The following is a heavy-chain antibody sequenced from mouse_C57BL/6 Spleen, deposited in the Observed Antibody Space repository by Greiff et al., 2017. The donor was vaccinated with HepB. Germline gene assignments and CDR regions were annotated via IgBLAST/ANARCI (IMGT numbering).Heavy chain of an antibody. V-gene: IGHV1-78*01. J-gene: IGHJ4*01. CDR2: IYPRDGST. D-gene: IGHD2-4*01. CDR3: GGSFYYDYDEEILDY. Sequence: QVQLQQSDAELVKPGASVKISCKVSGYTFTDHTIHWMKQRPEQGLEWIGYIYPRDGSTKYNEKFKGKATLTADKSSSTAYMQLNSLTSEDSAVYFCGGSFYYDYDEEILDYWGQGTSVTVSS. CDR1: GYTFTDHT.